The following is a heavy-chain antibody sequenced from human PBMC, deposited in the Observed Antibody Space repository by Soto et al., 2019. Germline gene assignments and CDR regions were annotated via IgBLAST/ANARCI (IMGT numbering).Heavy chain of an antibody. V-gene: IGHV1-2*04. CDR1: GYTFTGYY. CDR2: INPNSGGT. CDR3: ARDSYCISTSCYGDYYGMDV. D-gene: IGHD2-2*01. Sequence: ASVKLSCKASGYTFTGYYMHCVRQAPRQGLEWMGWINPNSGGTNYAQKFQGWVTMTRDTSISTAYMELSRLRSDDTAVYYCARDSYCISTSCYGDYYGMDVWGQGTTVTVSS. J-gene: IGHJ6*02.